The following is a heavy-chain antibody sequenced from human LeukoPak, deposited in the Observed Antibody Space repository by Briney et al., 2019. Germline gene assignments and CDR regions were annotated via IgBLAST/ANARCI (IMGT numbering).Heavy chain of an antibody. CDR3: AKELNSYGYAFDV. D-gene: IGHD5-18*01. J-gene: IGHJ3*01. CDR2: INPYDNST. Sequence: ASVKVSCKASGYTFIYYDMHWVRQAPGQGLEWVGTINPYDNSTNYAQKVQGRVTMTRDMATNTVYMELNSLRTEDTAVYYCAKELNSYGYAFDVWGQGTMVTVSS. V-gene: IGHV1-46*01. CDR1: GYTFIYYD.